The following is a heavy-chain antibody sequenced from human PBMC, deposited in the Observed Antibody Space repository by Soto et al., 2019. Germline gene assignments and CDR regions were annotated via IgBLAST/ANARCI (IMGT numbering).Heavy chain of an antibody. CDR3: TIKYCSSTSCYRDY. V-gene: IGHV1-69*02. CDR1: GGTFSSYT. Sequence: QVQLVQSGAEVKKPGSSVKVSCKASGGTFSSYTISWVRQAPGQGLEWMGRIIPILGIANYAQKFQGRVTIAADKSTTTAYMELSSLRSEDTAVYYCTIKYCSSTSCYRDYWGQGTLVTVSA. J-gene: IGHJ4*02. CDR2: IIPILGIA. D-gene: IGHD2-2*02.